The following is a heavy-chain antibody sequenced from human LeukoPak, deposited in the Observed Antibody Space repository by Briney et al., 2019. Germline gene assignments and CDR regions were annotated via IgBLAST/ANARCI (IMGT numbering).Heavy chain of an antibody. D-gene: IGHD3-3*01. CDR2: ISSSSSTI. CDR3: ARDVWSGYYTWGLFDY. V-gene: IGHV3-48*01. Sequence: HPGGSLRLSCAASGFTFSSYSMNWVRQAPGKGLECVSYISSSSSTIYYADCVKGRFTISRDNGKNSLYLQMNSLRAEDTAVYYCARDVWSGYYTWGLFDYWGQGTLVTVSS. J-gene: IGHJ4*02. CDR1: GFTFSSYS.